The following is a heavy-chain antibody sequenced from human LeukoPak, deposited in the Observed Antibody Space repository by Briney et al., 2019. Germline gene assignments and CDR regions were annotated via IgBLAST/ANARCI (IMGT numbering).Heavy chain of an antibody. CDR2: IYHRGST. CDR1: GGSINSGDYY. CDR3: ARANMNRVPLDY. D-gene: IGHD2-8*01. Sequence: SETLSLTCTVSGGSINSGDYYWSWIRQPPGKGLEWIGYIYHRGSTLYNPSLESRVIISEDTSKNQFSLKLSSVTAADTAVYYCARANMNRVPLDYWGQGTLVTVSS. V-gene: IGHV4-30-4*01. J-gene: IGHJ4*02.